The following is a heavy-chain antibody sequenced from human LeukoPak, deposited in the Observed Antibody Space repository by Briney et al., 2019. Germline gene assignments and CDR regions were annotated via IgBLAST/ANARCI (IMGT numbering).Heavy chain of an antibody. CDR1: GFTFRTYA. CDR3: AKEGFYCSGGSCYPDY. J-gene: IGHJ4*02. Sequence: QPGGSLRLSCAASGFTFRTYAMNWVRQAPGKGLEWVSGISGSGDNTYYADSVKGRFTISRDNSKNTLYLQMNSLRAEDTAVYYCAKEGFYCSGGSCYPDYWGQGTLVTVSS. D-gene: IGHD2-15*01. CDR2: ISGSGDNT. V-gene: IGHV3-23*01.